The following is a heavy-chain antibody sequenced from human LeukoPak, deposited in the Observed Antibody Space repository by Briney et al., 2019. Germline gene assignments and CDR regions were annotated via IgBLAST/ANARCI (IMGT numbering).Heavy chain of an antibody. J-gene: IGHJ4*02. CDR3: ARGHRGDY. CDR1: GGSFSGYY. CDR2: INHSGST. D-gene: IGHD3-10*01. V-gene: IGHV4-34*01. Sequence: PSETLSLTCAVYGGSFSGYYWSWIRQPPGKGLEWIGEINHSGSTNYNPSLKSRVTISVDPSKNQFSLKLRSVTAADTAVYYCARGHRGDYWGQGTLVTVSS.